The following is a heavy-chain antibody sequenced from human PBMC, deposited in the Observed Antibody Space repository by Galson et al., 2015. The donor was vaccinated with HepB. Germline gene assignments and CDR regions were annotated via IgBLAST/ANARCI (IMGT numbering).Heavy chain of an antibody. J-gene: IGHJ4*02. CDR3: ARTAGGGFYTFSPLAH. D-gene: IGHD3-3*01. V-gene: IGHV3-30-3*01. CDR2: ISDDGNNK. CDR1: RFTFSSYA. Sequence: SLRLSCAASRFTFSSYAMHWVRQAPGKGLEWVAVISDDGNNKYYADSVRGRFTISRDNSKNTLYLQMNSLRREDTAVYYCARTAGGGFYTFSPLAHWGQGTLVTVSS.